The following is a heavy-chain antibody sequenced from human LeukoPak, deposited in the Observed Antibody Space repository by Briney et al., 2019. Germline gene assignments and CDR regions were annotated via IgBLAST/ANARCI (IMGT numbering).Heavy chain of an antibody. D-gene: IGHD1-1*01. CDR1: GGSISSYY. CDR3: ARGERLGPDF. Sequence: SETLSLTCTVSGGSISSYYWSWIRQPAGKGLEWIGRIYTSGSTNYNPSLKSRVTMSVDTSRGHFSLKLSSATAADTAVYYCARGERLGPDFWGQGTLVTVSS. J-gene: IGHJ4*02. CDR2: IYTSGST. V-gene: IGHV4-4*07.